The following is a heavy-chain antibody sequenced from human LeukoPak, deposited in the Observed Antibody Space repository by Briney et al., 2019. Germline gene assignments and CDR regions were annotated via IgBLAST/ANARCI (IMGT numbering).Heavy chain of an antibody. CDR3: ATDSPETAAFDY. V-gene: IGHV3-48*04. J-gene: IGHJ4*02. Sequence: GGSLRLSCAASGFSFSTYSMNWVRQAPGKGLEWVSYIVGSSSTKYYADFVKGRFTISRDNAKNSLYLQMDSLRAEDTAVYYCATDSPETAAFDYWGQGTLVTVSS. D-gene: IGHD1-1*01. CDR2: IVGSSSTK. CDR1: GFSFSTYS.